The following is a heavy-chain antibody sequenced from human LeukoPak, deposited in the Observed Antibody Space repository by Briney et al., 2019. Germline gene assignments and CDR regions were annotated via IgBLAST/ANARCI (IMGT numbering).Heavy chain of an antibody. CDR1: GFTFSSYG. V-gene: IGHV3-30*18. CDR2: ISYDGSNK. D-gene: IGHD3-10*01. J-gene: IGHJ4*02. Sequence: GGSLRLSCAASGFTFSSYGMHWVRQAPGKGLEWVAVISYDGSNKYYADSVKGRFTISSDNSKNTLNLQMNSLRAEDTAVYYCAKGSDYYGTGSYYVDYWGQGTLVTVSS. CDR3: AKGSDYYGTGSYYVDY.